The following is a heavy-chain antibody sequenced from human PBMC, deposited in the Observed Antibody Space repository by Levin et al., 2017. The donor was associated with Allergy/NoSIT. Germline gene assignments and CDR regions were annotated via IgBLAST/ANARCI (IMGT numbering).Heavy chain of an antibody. V-gene: IGHV3-30-3*01. CDR3: ARDFYNYDILTGYYG. CDR1: GFTFSSYA. D-gene: IGHD3-9*01. Sequence: LSLTCAASGFTFSSYAMHWVRQAPGKGLEWVAVISYDGSNKYYADSVKGRFTISRDNSKNTLYLQMNSLRAEDTAVYYCARDFYNYDILTGYYGWGQGTLVTVSS. J-gene: IGHJ4*02. CDR2: ISYDGSNK.